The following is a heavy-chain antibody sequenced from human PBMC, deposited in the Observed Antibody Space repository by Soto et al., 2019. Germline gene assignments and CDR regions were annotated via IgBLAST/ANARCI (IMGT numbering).Heavy chain of an antibody. CDR3: ARSRAAAGTGGGYWFDP. Sequence: SENLSLSCTDTGGSISSSSYYMSWIRQPPGKGVERIGSIYYSGSTYYNPSLKSRVTISVDTSKNQFSLKLSSVTAADTAVYYCARSRAAAGTGGGYWFDPWGQGTMVTVSS. D-gene: IGHD6-13*01. V-gene: IGHV4-39*01. J-gene: IGHJ5*02. CDR2: IYYSGST. CDR1: GGSISSSSYY.